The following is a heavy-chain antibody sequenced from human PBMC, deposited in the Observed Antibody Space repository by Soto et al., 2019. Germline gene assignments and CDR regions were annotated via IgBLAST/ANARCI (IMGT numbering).Heavy chain of an antibody. CDR3: ARGARDCSTTACYTPQGYHYYGLDV. CDR1: GGTLATLTSHR. D-gene: IGHD2-2*02. J-gene: IGHJ6*02. CDR2: IIPIFRSA. V-gene: IGHV1-69*01. Sequence: QVQLVQSGAEVKKPGSSVKVSCRSSGGTLATLTSHRINWVRQAPGQGLEWMGGIIPIFRSADYAQKFRGRVTITADEYTNTAYVELTSLRSEDTAVYYCARGARDCSTTACYTPQGYHYYGLDVWGQGTTVTVSS.